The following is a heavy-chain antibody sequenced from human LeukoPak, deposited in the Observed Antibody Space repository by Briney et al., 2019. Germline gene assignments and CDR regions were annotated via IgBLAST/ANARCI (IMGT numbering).Heavy chain of an antibody. CDR1: GGSISSSNYY. Sequence: SETLSLTCIVSGGSISSSNYYWGWIRQSPGKGLEWIGSIYSRGSTYYNPSLKSRVIVSSDMSKNQFSLMLNSVTAADTAVYYCASTDRGVLDYWGQGTLVTVSS. CDR2: IYSRGST. CDR3: ASTDRGVLDY. V-gene: IGHV4-39*07. J-gene: IGHJ4*02. D-gene: IGHD4-11*01.